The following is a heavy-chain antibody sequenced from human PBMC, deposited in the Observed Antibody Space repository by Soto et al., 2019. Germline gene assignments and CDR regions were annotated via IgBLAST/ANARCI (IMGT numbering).Heavy chain of an antibody. J-gene: IGHJ6*02. D-gene: IGHD6-19*01. Sequence: SETLSLTCTVSGGSISSYYWSWIRQPAGKGLEWIGRIYTSGSTNYNPSLRSRVTMSVDTSKNQFSLKLSSVTAADTAVYYCARMLNRDSSGWYHYYYGMDVWGQGTTVTVSS. CDR1: GGSISSYY. CDR2: IYTSGST. CDR3: ARMLNRDSSGWYHYYYGMDV. V-gene: IGHV4-4*07.